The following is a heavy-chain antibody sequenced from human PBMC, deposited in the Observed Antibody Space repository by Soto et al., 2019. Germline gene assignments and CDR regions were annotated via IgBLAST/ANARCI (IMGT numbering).Heavy chain of an antibody. V-gene: IGHV3-48*03. D-gene: IGHD6-19*01. J-gene: IGHJ4*02. CDR2: ISSSGSTI. CDR1: GFTFSSYE. Sequence: PGGSLRLSCAASGFTFSSYEMNWVLQAPGKGLEWVSYISSSGSTIYYADSVKGRFTISRDNAKNSLYLQMNSLRAEDTAVYYCAREKIAVAGRAFDYWGQGTLVTVSS. CDR3: AREKIAVAGRAFDY.